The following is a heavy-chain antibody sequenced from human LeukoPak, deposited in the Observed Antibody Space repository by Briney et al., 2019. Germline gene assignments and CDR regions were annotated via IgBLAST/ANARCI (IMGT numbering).Heavy chain of an antibody. D-gene: IGHD1-26*01. CDR2: INPSGGST. CDR1: GYTFTSYY. CDR3: ARVGVWRGATKVSDP. V-gene: IGHV1-46*01. J-gene: IGHJ5*02. Sequence: ASVKVSCKASGYTFTSYYMHWVRQAPGQGLEWMGIINPSGGSTSYAQKFQGRVTMTRDTSTSTVYMELSSLRSEDTAVYYCARVGVWRGATKVSDPWGQGTLVTVSS.